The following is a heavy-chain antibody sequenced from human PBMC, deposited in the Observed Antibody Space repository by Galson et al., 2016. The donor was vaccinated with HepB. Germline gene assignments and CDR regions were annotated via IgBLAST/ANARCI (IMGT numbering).Heavy chain of an antibody. CDR1: GYTFDTYW. CDR2: IYPSDFDI. V-gene: IGHV5-51*01. CDR3: ARSLTGSYDFWGAIYNYYAMDV. D-gene: IGHD3-3*01. Sequence: QSGAEVKKPGESLKISCRGSGYTFDTYWIGWVRQMPGKGLAWMGLIYPSDFDIRYSPSFQRQVTIQDDKSSSTAYLQWSSLTASDTAMYYCARSLTGSYDFWGAIYNYYAMDVRGQGTTVTVS. J-gene: IGHJ6*02.